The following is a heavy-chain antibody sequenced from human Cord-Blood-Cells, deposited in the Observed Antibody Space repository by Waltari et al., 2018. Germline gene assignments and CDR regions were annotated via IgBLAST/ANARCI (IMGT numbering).Heavy chain of an antibody. Sequence: QVQLVQSGAEVKKPGSSVKVSCKASGGTFSSYAISRVRPAPGPGLEWMGRINPILGKANYPQKFQGRVTNNADKSTSTAYMGLSSLRSEDTAVYYLARGLKVRGSRGGAFDIWGQGTMVTVSS. CDR3: ARGLKVRGSRGGAFDI. D-gene: IGHD3-10*01. CDR1: GGTFSSYA. V-gene: IGHV1-69*09. CDR2: INPILGKA. J-gene: IGHJ3*02.